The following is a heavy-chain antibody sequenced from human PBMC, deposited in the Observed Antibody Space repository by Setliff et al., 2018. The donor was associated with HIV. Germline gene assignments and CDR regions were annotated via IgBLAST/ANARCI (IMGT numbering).Heavy chain of an antibody. V-gene: IGHV1-18*01. CDR1: GYTFTSYG. D-gene: IGHD6-19*01. CDR3: ARLNQQWLVRDSGSNWFDP. Sequence: GASVKVSCKASGYTFTSYGITWVRQAPGQGLEWMGWIGADNGNTNYAQKFQGRVTITADESTSTAYMELRSLRSDDTAVYYCARLNQQWLVRDSGSNWFDPWGQGILVTVSS. J-gene: IGHJ5*02. CDR2: IGADNGNT.